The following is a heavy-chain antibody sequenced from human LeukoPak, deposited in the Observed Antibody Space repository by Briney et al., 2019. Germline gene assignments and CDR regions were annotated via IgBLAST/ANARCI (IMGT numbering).Heavy chain of an antibody. J-gene: IGHJ4*02. CDR3: ARSLPGWGRHRFDC. CDR1: GRSISSGSYY. D-gene: IGHD6-19*01. V-gene: IGHV4-61*02. CDR2: IYTSGRT. Sequence: PSQTLSLTCTVSGRSISSGSYYWSWIRQPAGKGLVWIGCIYTSGRTNYNPSLKSRVTISVDTSKNQFSLKLSSVTAADTAVYYCARSLPGWGRHRFDCGGQARLVTVSS.